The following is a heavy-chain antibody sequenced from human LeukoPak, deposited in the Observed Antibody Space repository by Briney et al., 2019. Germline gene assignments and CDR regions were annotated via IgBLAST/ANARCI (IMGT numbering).Heavy chain of an antibody. J-gene: IGHJ4*02. Sequence: GGSLRLSCAASGFTFSSYAMSWVRQAPGKGLEWVSAISGSGGSTYYADSVKGRFTISRDNSRNTLYLQMNCLRGEDTAVYYCAKDLGCCSGGSCYRYFGYWGQGTLVTVSS. V-gene: IGHV3-23*01. CDR2: ISGSGGST. CDR1: GFTFSSYA. CDR3: AKDLGCCSGGSCYRYFGY. D-gene: IGHD2-15*01.